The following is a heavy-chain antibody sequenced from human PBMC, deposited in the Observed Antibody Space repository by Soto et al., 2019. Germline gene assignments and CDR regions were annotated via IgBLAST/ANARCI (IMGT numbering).Heavy chain of an antibody. CDR1: GLTFSSYA. CDR2: ISSNGGST. CDR3: ARGGRTMVRGILN. Sequence: GGSLRLSCAASGLTFSSYAMHWVRQAPGKGLEYVSAISSNGGSTYYANSVKGRFTISRDNSKNTLYLQMGSLRAEDMAVYYCARGGRTMVRGILNWGQGTLVTVSS. J-gene: IGHJ1*01. D-gene: IGHD3-10*01. V-gene: IGHV3-64*01.